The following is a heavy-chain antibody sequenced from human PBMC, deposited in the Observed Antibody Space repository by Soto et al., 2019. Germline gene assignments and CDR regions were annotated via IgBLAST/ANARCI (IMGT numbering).Heavy chain of an antibody. CDR3: AKDRMDHNSVWDPFDI. CDR1: GFTVSSDH. Sequence: EAQLVESGGGLIQPGGSLRLSCAASGFTVSSDHMSWVRQAPGQGLEWVAGFYGDGATSYADSAKGRFTISRDNSKYTVSLQMNGLRVEDTAIYYCAKDRMDHNSVWDPFDIWGQGTTVTVSS. V-gene: IGHV3-53*01. J-gene: IGHJ3*02. D-gene: IGHD1-20*01. CDR2: FYGDGAT.